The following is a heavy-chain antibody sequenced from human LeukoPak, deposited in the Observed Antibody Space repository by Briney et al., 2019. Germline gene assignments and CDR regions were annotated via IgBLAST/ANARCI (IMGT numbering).Heavy chain of an antibody. CDR1: GYTFTGYY. CDR2: INPNSGGT. V-gene: IGHV1-2*02. J-gene: IGHJ4*02. Sequence: ASVKVSCKASGYTFTGYYMHWVRQAPGQGLEWMGWINPNSGGTNYAQKFQGRVTMTRDTSISTAYMELSSLRSEDTAVYYCARVSRYDFWSGYPLEYWGQGTLVTVSS. CDR3: ARVSRYDFWSGYPLEY. D-gene: IGHD3-3*01.